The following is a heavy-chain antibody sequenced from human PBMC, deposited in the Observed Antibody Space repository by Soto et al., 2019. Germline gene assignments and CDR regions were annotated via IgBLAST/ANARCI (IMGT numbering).Heavy chain of an antibody. V-gene: IGHV3-15*01. J-gene: IGHJ4*02. CDR3: TTDRGRYFDY. D-gene: IGHD1-26*01. CDR1: GFTFSNAW. Sequence: VGSLRLSCAASGFTFSNAWMSWVRQAPGKGLEWAGRIKSKTDGGTTDYAAPVKGRFTISRDDSKNTLYLQMNSLKTEDTAVYYCTTDRGRYFDYWGQGTLVTVSS. CDR2: IKSKTDGGTT.